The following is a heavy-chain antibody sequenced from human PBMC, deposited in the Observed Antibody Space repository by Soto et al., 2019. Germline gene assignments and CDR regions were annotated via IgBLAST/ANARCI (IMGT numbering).Heavy chain of an antibody. CDR1: GFTFSSYG. CDR2: IWYDGSNK. CDR3: ARGPLWFGDRAFDY. Sequence: QVQLVESGGGVVQPGRSLRLSCAASGFTFSSYGMHWVRQAPGKGLEWVAVIWYDGSNKYYADSVKGRFTISRDNSKNTLYLQMNSLRAEDTAVYYCARGPLWFGDRAFDYWGQGTLVTVSS. D-gene: IGHD3-10*01. V-gene: IGHV3-33*01. J-gene: IGHJ4*02.